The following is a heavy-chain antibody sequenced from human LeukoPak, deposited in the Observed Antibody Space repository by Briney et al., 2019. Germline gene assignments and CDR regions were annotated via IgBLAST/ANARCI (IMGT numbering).Heavy chain of an antibody. Sequence: ASVKVSCKASGYTFTGYYMHWVRQAPGQGLEWMGWINPNSDGTNYAQKFQGRVTMTRDTSISTAYMELSRLRSDDTAVYYCARDRGYCSSTSCFHYFDYWGQGTLVTVSS. J-gene: IGHJ4*02. D-gene: IGHD2-2*01. V-gene: IGHV1-2*02. CDR1: GYTFTGYY. CDR2: INPNSDGT. CDR3: ARDRGYCSSTSCFHYFDY.